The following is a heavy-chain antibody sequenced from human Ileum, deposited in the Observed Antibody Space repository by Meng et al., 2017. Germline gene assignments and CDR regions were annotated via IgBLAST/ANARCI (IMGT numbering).Heavy chain of an antibody. V-gene: IGHV5-51*01. Sequence: KVSCKGSGYIFTDYWIAWVRQMPGKDLEWLGIINPADSVTKYSPSFQGQVSISADKSISTAYLQWSSLKASDTATYYCARRRVYGDPYDYWGQGTLVTVSS. J-gene: IGHJ4*02. CDR1: GYIFTDYW. CDR2: INPADSVT. D-gene: IGHD4-17*01. CDR3: ARRRVYGDPYDY.